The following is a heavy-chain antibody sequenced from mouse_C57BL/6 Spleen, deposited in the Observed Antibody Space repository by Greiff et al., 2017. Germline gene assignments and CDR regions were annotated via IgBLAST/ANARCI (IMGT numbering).Heavy chain of an antibody. J-gene: IGHJ4*01. V-gene: IGHV2-5*01. CDR2: IWRGGST. D-gene: IGHD2-9*01. CDR3: ASPTYYGDDYYAMDY. Sequence: QVQLQQSGPGLVQPSQSLSITCTVSGFSLTSYGVHWVRQSPGKGLEWLGVIWRGGSTDYNAAFMSRLGITKDNSKSQVFFKMNSLQADDTAIYYCASPTYYGDDYYAMDYWGQGTSVTVSS. CDR1: GFSLTSYG.